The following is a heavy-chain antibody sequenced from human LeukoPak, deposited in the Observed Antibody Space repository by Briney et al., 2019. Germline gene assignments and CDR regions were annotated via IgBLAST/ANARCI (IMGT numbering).Heavy chain of an antibody. V-gene: IGHV4-31*03. D-gene: IGHD6-6*01. J-gene: IGHJ5*02. CDR3: ARWGYNSSSSVNWFDP. CDR2: IYYSGST. Sequence: SETLSLTCTVSGGSISSGGYYWSWIRQHPGEGLEWIGYIYYSGSTYYNPSLKSRVTISVDTSKNQFSLKLSSVTAADTAVYYCARWGYNSSSSVNWFDPWGQGTLVTVSS. CDR1: GGSISSGGYY.